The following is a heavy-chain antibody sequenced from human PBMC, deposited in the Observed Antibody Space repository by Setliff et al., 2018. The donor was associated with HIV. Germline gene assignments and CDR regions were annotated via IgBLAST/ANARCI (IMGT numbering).Heavy chain of an antibody. CDR1: GFTFSSYW. J-gene: IGHJ3*02. V-gene: IGHV3-74*01. CDR2: INGDGSST. CDR3: ARGGSYSHGAFDI. D-gene: IGHD1-26*01. Sequence: ASVKVSCKASGFTFSSYWMHWVRQAPGKGLVWVSRINGDGSSTTYADSVKGRFTISRDNAKNTLYLQMNSLRAGDTAVYYCARGGSYSHGAFDIWGQGTMVTVSS.